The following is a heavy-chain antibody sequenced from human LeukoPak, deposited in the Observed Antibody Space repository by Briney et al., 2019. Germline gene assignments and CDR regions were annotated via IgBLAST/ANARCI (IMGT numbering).Heavy chain of an antibody. CDR3: ARNRTVVIGALRYYYGMDV. Sequence: SETLSLTCTVSGGSISSYYWSWIRQPPGKRLEWIGYIYYSGSTNYNPSLKSRVTISVDTSKNQFSLKLSSVTAADTAVYYCARNRTVVIGALRYYYGMDVWGQGTTVTVSS. J-gene: IGHJ6*02. CDR1: GGSISSYY. D-gene: IGHD4-23*01. V-gene: IGHV4-59*12. CDR2: IYYSGST.